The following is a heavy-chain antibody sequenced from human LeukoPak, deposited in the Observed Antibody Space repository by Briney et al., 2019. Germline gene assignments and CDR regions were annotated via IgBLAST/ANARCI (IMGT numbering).Heavy chain of an antibody. CDR3: ARVYSGNWFDP. J-gene: IGHJ5*02. CDR1: GYSFTCYY. V-gene: IGHV1-2*02. Sequence: ASVKVSCKASGYSFTCYYMHWVRPAPGQGLEWMGRINPNSGGTNYAQKFQGRVTMTRDTSISTAYMELSRLRSDDTAVYYCARVYSGNWFDPWGQGSLVTVCS. D-gene: IGHD6-13*01. CDR2: INPNSGGT.